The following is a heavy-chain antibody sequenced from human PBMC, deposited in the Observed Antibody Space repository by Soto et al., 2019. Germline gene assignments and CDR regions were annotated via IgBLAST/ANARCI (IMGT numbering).Heavy chain of an antibody. CDR3: ARFAMAAAGMD. V-gene: IGHV3-21*01. CDR1: GFTFSSYS. Sequence: EVQLVESGGGLVKPGGSLRLSCAASGFTFSSYSMNWVRQAPGKGLGWVSSISSSSSYIYYADSVKGRFTISRDNAKNSLYLQMNSLRAEDTAVYYCARFAMAAAGMDWGQGTLVTVSS. J-gene: IGHJ4*02. D-gene: IGHD6-13*01. CDR2: ISSSSSYI.